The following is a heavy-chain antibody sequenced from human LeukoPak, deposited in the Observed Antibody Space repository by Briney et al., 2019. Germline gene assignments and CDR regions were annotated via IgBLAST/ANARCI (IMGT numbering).Heavy chain of an antibody. J-gene: IGHJ4*02. CDR3: ARSKAAYSSGWYDPYYFDY. Sequence: GASVKVSCKASGYIFSNYGMTWVRQAPGQGLEWMAWISAYNGKTNYAQKLQGRVTMTTDTSTSTAYMELRSLRSDDTAVYYCARSKAAYSSGWYDPYYFDYWGQGTLVTVSS. CDR1: GYIFSNYG. V-gene: IGHV1-18*01. CDR2: ISAYNGKT. D-gene: IGHD6-19*01.